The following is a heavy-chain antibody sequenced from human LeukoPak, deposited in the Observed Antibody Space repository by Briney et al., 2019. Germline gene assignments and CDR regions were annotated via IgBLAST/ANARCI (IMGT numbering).Heavy chain of an antibody. CDR1: GFTFSSYW. Sequence: GGSLRLSRAASGFTFSSYWMHWVRQAPGKGLVWVSRISSDGSSTTYADSVKGRFTISRDNAKNSLYLQMNSLRAEDTALYYCAKDRKYCSGGSCYRVGFDYWGQGTLVTVSS. D-gene: IGHD2-15*01. V-gene: IGHV3-74*01. J-gene: IGHJ4*02. CDR3: AKDRKYCSGGSCYRVGFDY. CDR2: ISSDGSST.